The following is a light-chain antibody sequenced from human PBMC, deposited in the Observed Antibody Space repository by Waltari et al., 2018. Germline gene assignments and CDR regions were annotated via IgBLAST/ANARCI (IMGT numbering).Light chain of an antibody. Sequence: QSALTQPRSVSGSPGQSVTISCTGTSSDVGGFNYDSWFQQHPGEAPKLIIDNVTNRPSGVPGRFSASKSGNTAFLTSSVLHAEDDSDYYCCSYAGFYTYVFGTGTKVTVL. CDR2: NVT. CDR1: SSDVGGFNY. J-gene: IGLJ1*01. CDR3: CSYAGFYTYV. V-gene: IGLV2-11*01.